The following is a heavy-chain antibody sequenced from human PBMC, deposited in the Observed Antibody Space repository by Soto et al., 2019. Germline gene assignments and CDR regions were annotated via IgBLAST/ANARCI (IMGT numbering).Heavy chain of an antibody. CDR2: INHSGST. CDR3: ARALGYTYGHLPIDY. V-gene: IGHV4-34*01. J-gene: IGHJ4*02. Sequence: QGKGLEWIGEINHSGSTNYNPSLKSRVTISVDTSKNQFSLKLNSVTAADTAVYYCARALGYTYGHLPIDYWGQGTLVTVSS. D-gene: IGHD5-18*01.